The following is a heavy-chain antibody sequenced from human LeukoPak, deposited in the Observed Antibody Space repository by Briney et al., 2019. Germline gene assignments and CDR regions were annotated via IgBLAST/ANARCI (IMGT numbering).Heavy chain of an antibody. CDR3: STGGYDILTGYSHFDY. CDR2: IKSKTDGGTT. CDR1: GFTFSNAW. J-gene: IGHJ4*02. D-gene: IGHD3-9*01. Sequence: GGSLRLSCAASGFTFSNAWMSRVRQAPGKGLEWVGRIKSKTDGGTTDYAAPVKGRFTMSRDDSKNTVYLQMSSLKTEDTAVYYCSTGGYDILTGYSHFDYWGQGTLVTVSS. V-gene: IGHV3-15*01.